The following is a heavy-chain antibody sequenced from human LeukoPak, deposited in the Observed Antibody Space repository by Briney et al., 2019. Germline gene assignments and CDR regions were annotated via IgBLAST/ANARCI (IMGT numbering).Heavy chain of an antibody. D-gene: IGHD3-10*01. V-gene: IGHV3-74*01. Sequence: GGSLRLSCAVSGFTFRNYLMHWVRQAPGKGLVWVSRINRDETNAYADSVKGRFTISRDNAKDTLYLQMNSLRAEDTAVYFCGRGGDGIDMWGQGTTVIVSS. CDR3: GRGGDGIDM. J-gene: IGHJ3*02. CDR1: GFTFRNYL. CDR2: INRDETNA.